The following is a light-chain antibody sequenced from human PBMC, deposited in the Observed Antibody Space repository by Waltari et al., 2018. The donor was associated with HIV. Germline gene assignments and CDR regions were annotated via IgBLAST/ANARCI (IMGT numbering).Light chain of an antibody. J-gene: IGLJ3*02. Sequence: HSALTQPASVSASPGQSSPISCTGTSGAFGISSTVSWYPQRPGKVPRVLIYEVISRPSGVSNRFSGAKSGNTASLSISGLQAEDEADYYCASYTSNDTLVFGGGTKVTVL. V-gene: IGLV2-14*01. CDR2: EVI. CDR3: ASYTSNDTLV. CDR1: SGAFGISST.